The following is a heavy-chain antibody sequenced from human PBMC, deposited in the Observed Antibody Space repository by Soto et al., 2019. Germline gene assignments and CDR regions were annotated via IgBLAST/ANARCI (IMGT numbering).Heavy chain of an antibody. CDR3: ARFYSSGWPRGYFDY. V-gene: IGHV1-18*01. J-gene: IGHJ4*02. CDR2: ISTFHGSI. D-gene: IGHD6-19*01. Sequence: ASVKVSCKAAGYTFTSHGISWVRQAPGQGLEWMGWISTFHGSINYAQKFQGRVTMTTGTSTSTAYMELRSLRSDDTAVYYCARFYSSGWPRGYFDYWGQGTPVTVSS. CDR1: GYTFTSHG.